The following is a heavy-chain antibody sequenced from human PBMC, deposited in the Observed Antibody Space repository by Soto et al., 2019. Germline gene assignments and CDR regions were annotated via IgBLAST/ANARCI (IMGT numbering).Heavy chain of an antibody. CDR3: AKDWIPIAAPSCAFDI. Sequence: GGSLRLSCAASGFTFSSYAMSWVRQAPGKGLEWVSAISGSGGSTYYADSVKGRFTISRDNSKNTLYLQMNSLRAEDTAVYYCAKDWIPIAAPSCAFDIWGQGTMVTVSS. D-gene: IGHD6-25*01. J-gene: IGHJ3*02. CDR1: GFTFSSYA. V-gene: IGHV3-23*01. CDR2: ISGSGGST.